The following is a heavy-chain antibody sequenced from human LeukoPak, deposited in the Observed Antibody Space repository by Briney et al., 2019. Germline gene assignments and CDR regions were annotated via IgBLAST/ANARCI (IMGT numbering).Heavy chain of an antibody. CDR2: ISASGDST. V-gene: IGHV3-23*01. CDR1: GLTFRNYA. D-gene: IGHD3-16*02. Sequence: GGSLRLSCAASGLTFRNYAMTWVRQAPGKGLEWVSGISASGDSTYYADSVKGRFTISRDNSKSTLYLQMNTLRAEDTAVYYCARGEVAVWGSYPLGGYWGQGTLVTVSS. J-gene: IGHJ4*02. CDR3: ARGEVAVWGSYPLGGY.